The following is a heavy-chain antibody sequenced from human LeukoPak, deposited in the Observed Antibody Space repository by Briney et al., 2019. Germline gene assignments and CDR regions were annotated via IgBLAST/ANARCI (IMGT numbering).Heavy chain of an antibody. CDR2: ISGSGGST. CDR3: AKREPLPAYYYDSSGSQEFEY. CDR1: GFTFSSYA. V-gene: IGHV3-23*01. J-gene: IGHJ4*02. Sequence: GGSLRLSCAASGFTFSSYAMSWVSQAPGKGLEWVSAISGSGGSTYYADSVKGRFTISRDNSKNTLYLQMNSLRAEDTAVYYCAKREPLPAYYYDSSGSQEFEYWGQGTLVTVSS. D-gene: IGHD3-22*01.